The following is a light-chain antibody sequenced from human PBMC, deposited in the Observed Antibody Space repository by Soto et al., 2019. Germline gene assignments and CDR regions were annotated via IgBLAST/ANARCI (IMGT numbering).Light chain of an antibody. J-gene: IGKJ4*01. V-gene: IGKV1-27*01. CDR1: QGIGVY. CDR2: AAS. CDR3: QKYNSAPLT. Sequence: DIQMTQSPSSLSASLGDRVTITCRASQGIGVYLAWFQQKPGKVPKLLIYAASTLQSGVPSRFSVSGSGPDFTLTSSRIQPEDFATYDCQKYNSAPLTFGGGTKGEIK.